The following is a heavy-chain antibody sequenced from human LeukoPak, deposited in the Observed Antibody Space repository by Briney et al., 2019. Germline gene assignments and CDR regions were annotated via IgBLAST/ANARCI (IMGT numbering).Heavy chain of an antibody. CDR3: ARDKMTGDSYFDY. V-gene: IGHV3-23*01. Sequence: GGSLRLSCAASGFTFSNYAMTWVRQAPGKGLEWVSSITSSGANRYYADSVKGRFTISRDNSKNTLYLQMDGLRAEDTAVYYCARDKMTGDSYFDYWGQGILVTVSS. D-gene: IGHD7-27*01. CDR2: ITSSGANR. CDR1: GFTFSNYA. J-gene: IGHJ4*02.